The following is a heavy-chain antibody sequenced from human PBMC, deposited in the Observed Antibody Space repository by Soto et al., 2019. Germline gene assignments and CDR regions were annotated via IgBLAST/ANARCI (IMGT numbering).Heavy chain of an antibody. CDR1: GGSINNYY. D-gene: IGHD4-4*01. CDR3: ARAVPILQRDWFDP. J-gene: IGHJ5*02. CDR2: IYHSGST. Sequence: QVQLQESGPGLVKPSETLSLTCTVSGGSINNYYWSWIRQPPGKGLEWIGYIYHSGSTNYNPSLKSRVTISLDASKNHFSLRLSSLTAADTAVYYCARAVPILQRDWFDPWGQGTLVTVSS. V-gene: IGHV4-59*01.